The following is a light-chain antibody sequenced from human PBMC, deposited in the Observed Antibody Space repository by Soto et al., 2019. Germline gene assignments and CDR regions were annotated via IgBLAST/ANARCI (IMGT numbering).Light chain of an antibody. CDR3: QQSYSTLAYT. Sequence: DIQMTQSPSSLSASVGDRVTITCRASQSISSYLTWYQQKPGKAPKLLIYAASSWQSGVPSRFSGSGSGTDFTLTISSLQPEDFATYYCQQSYSTLAYTFGQGTKLEIK. CDR1: QSISSY. V-gene: IGKV1-39*01. CDR2: AAS. J-gene: IGKJ2*01.